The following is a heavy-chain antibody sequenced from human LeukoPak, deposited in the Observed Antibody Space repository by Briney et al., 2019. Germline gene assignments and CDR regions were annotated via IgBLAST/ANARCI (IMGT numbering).Heavy chain of an antibody. D-gene: IGHD3-16*01. Sequence: SETLSLTCTVSGGSISSSSYYRGWIRQPPGKGLEWIGSIYYSGSTYYNPSLKSRVTISVDTSKNQFSLKLSSVTAADTAVYYCARLAITFFDYWGQGTLVTVSS. CDR2: IYYSGST. J-gene: IGHJ4*02. CDR3: ARLAITFFDY. CDR1: GGSISSSSYY. V-gene: IGHV4-39*01.